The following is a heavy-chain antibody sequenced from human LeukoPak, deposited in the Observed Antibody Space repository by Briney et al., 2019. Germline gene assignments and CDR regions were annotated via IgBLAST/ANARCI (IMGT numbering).Heavy chain of an antibody. CDR2: ISSSSSTI. D-gene: IGHD1-1*01. CDR1: GFTFSSYS. Sequence: GGSLRLSCAASGFTFSSYSMNWVRQAPGKGLEWVSYISSSSSTIYYADSVKGRFTISRDNAKNSLYLQMNSLRAEDTAVYYCARSPQDNWNDPSWFDPWGQGTLVTVSS. V-gene: IGHV3-48*01. J-gene: IGHJ5*02. CDR3: ARSPQDNWNDPSWFDP.